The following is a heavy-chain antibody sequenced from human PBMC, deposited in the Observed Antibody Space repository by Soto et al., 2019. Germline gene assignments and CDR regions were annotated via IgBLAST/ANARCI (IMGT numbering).Heavy chain of an antibody. Sequence: QVQLQESGPGLVKPSQTLSLTCTVSGGSISSGGYYWSWIRQHPGKGLEWIGYIYYSGSTYYNPSLKSRVTISVDTSKNQFSLKLSSVTAADTAVYYCARVGPRNYYNVSGHYSYFDYWGQGTLVTVSS. J-gene: IGHJ4*02. CDR2: IYYSGST. V-gene: IGHV4-31*03. CDR1: GGSISSGGYY. D-gene: IGHD3-22*01. CDR3: ARVGPRNYYNVSGHYSYFDY.